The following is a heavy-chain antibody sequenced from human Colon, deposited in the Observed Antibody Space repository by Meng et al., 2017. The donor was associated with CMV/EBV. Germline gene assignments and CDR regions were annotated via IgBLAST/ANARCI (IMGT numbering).Heavy chain of an antibody. CDR1: GYPFTANH. CDR3: VRESWYFDF. CDR2: IYPQDGGT. V-gene: IGHV1-2*02. D-gene: IGHD6-13*01. J-gene: IGHJ4*02. Sequence: QVLPVESGTEGKTPGASVNVSCKTSGYPFTANHLHWVRQAPGQGREWMGWIYPQDGGTYFAQKFQDRVTLTSDTSITTAYMELSGLTSDDTAIYYCVRESWYFDFWGEGTLVTVSS.